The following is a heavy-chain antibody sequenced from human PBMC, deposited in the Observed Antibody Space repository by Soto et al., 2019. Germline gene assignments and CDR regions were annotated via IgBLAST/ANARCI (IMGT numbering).Heavy chain of an antibody. CDR1: GFTFSSYG. Sequence: GGSLRLSCAASGFTFSSYGMHWVRQAPGKGLEWVAVISYDGSNKYYADSVKGRFTISRDNSKNTLYLQMNSLRAEDTAVYYCAKDLDPHYGDLYFDYWGQGTLVTVSS. D-gene: IGHD4-17*01. CDR3: AKDLDPHYGDLYFDY. J-gene: IGHJ4*02. CDR2: ISYDGSNK. V-gene: IGHV3-30*18.